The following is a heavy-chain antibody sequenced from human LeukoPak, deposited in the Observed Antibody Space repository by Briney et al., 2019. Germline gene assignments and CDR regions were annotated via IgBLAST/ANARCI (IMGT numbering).Heavy chain of an antibody. D-gene: IGHD1-26*01. CDR1: GGSITNIY. J-gene: IGHJ5*02. CDR2: IHSTGYA. Sequence: PSETLSLTCTVSGGSITNIYWSWIRQTPGKGLEWIAFIHSTGYATYSPSLESRVTISLDTSKNQISLKMNSVTAADTALYYCARDLGREGGLGPWGQGTLVTVSS. CDR3: ARDLGREGGLGP. V-gene: IGHV4-59*13.